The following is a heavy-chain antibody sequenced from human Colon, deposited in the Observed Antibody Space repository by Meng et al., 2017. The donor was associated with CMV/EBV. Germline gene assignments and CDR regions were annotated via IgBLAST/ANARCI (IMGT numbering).Heavy chain of an antibody. V-gene: IGHV4-38-2*02. CDR3: ARVRVDYGGDAFDI. J-gene: IGHJ3*02. D-gene: IGHD3-16*01. Sequence: SETLSLTCNVSGYSISSGYFWGWIRQPPGKGLEWVAIGSHSGFTSYNPFLENRVTMSADTSKNHFSLKLTSVTAADSAVYYCARVRVDYGGDAFDIWGQGTKVTVSS. CDR2: GSHSGFT. CDR1: GYSISSGYF.